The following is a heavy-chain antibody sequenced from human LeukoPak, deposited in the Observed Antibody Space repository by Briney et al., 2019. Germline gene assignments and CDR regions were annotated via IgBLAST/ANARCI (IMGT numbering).Heavy chain of an antibody. CDR2: ISSSGDAT. J-gene: IGHJ4*01. Sequence: GGSLRLSCVGFGFTLNAYARSWVRQRPGKGPEWVSMISSSGDATDYAESVKDRLSISRDNAKKTLYLQINDPRGDDTAIYYCAKDPRAMGRYFSDDWGQGSLVIVSS. CDR1: GFTLNAYA. V-gene: IGHV3-23*01. D-gene: IGHD3-16*01. CDR3: AKDPRAMGRYFSDD.